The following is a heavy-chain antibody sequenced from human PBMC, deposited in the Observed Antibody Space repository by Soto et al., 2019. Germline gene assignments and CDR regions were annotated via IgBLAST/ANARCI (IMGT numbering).Heavy chain of an antibody. D-gene: IGHD6-19*01. V-gene: IGHV2-5*02. CDR2: IYWEDDK. CDR1: GFSLSTTGVG. J-gene: IGHJ4*02. CDR3: AHVGGLEQWLYRLDH. Sequence: QITLKESGPSLVKPTQTLTLTCTFSGFSLSTTGVGVVWIRQPPGKALEWLALIYWEDDKHYSPSLRSRLTITKDTTKNQGVLTLTNVDPVDTATYYCAHVGGLEQWLYRLDHWGEGTLVTVSS.